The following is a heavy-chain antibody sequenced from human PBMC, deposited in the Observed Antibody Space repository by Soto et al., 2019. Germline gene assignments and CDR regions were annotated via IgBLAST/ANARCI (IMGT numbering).Heavy chain of an antibody. V-gene: IGHV3-7*05. CDR2: IKQDGSEK. D-gene: IGHD3-9*01. Sequence: PGGSLRLSCAASGFTFSSYWMSWVRQAPGKGLEWVANIKQDGSEKYYVDSVKGRFTVSRDNAKNSLYLQMNSLRAEDTAVYYWARRLGIGWPDSAYYYYYGMDFWGQGTTVPVSS. J-gene: IGHJ6*02. CDR1: GFTFSSYW. CDR3: ARRLGIGWPDSAYYYYYGMDF.